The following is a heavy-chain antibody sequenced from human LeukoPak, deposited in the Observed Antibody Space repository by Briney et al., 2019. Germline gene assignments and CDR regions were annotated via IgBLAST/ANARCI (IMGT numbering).Heavy chain of an antibody. CDR2: INTNSGGT. V-gene: IGHV1-2*02. CDR3: TREPLQQQLVGEDSDAFDI. Sequence: GASVKVSCKASGYTFTGDYIHWVRQAPGQGLEWMGWINTNSGGTNYAQKFQGRVTMTRDSSISTAYMELSRLRSDDTAVYHCTREPLQQQLVGEDSDAFDIWGQGTMVTVSS. J-gene: IGHJ3*02. CDR1: GYTFTGDY. D-gene: IGHD6-13*01.